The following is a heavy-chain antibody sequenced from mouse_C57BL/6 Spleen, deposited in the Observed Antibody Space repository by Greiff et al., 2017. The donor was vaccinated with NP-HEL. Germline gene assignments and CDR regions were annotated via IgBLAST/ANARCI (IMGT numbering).Heavy chain of an antibody. Sequence: EVKLVESGGGLVQPGGSLSLSCAASGFTFTDYYMSWVRQPPGQALEWLGFIRNKANGYTTEYSASVKGRFTISRDNSQSILYLQMNALRAEDSATYYCARYYYGSSPYFDYWGQGTTLTVSS. CDR3: ARYYYGSSPYFDY. D-gene: IGHD1-1*01. J-gene: IGHJ2*01. CDR1: GFTFTDYY. V-gene: IGHV7-3*01. CDR2: IRNKANGYTT.